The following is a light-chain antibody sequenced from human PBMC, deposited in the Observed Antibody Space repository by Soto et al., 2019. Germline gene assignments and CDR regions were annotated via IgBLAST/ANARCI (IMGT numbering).Light chain of an antibody. CDR3: QQFNNWPPIT. V-gene: IGKV1-5*01. J-gene: IGKJ4*01. CDR2: DAS. CDR1: QSISSW. Sequence: DIQMTQSPSTLSASVGAPLTITCRASQSISSWLAWYQQKPGKAPKLLIYDASSLESGVPSRFSGSGSGTEFTLTISSLQSEDFAIFYCQQFNNWPPITFGGGTKV.